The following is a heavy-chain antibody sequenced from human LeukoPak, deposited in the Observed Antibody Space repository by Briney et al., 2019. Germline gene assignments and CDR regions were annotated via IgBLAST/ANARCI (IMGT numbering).Heavy chain of an antibody. Sequence: GESPKISCEGSGYSFTNYWIGWVRQMPGKGLEWMGIIYPSDSDARYSPSFQGQVTISADKSINTAYLQWSSLKASDTAMYYCARHTQHGEDYWGQGTLVTVSS. CDR1: GYSFTNYW. CDR2: IYPSDSDA. CDR3: ARHTQHGEDY. J-gene: IGHJ4*02. D-gene: IGHD2-21*01. V-gene: IGHV5-51*01.